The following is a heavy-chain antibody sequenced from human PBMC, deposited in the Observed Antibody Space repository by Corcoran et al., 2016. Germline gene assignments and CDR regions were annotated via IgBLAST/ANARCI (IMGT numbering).Heavy chain of an antibody. V-gene: IGHV4-38-2*02. CDR3: AIVVVPAATDKQNWFDP. CDR2: IYHSGST. J-gene: IGHJ5*02. Sequence: QVQLQESGPGLVKPSETLSLTCTVSGYSISSGYYWGWIRQPPGKGLEWIGSIYHSGSTYYNPSLKSRVTISVDTSKNQFSLKLSSVTAADTAVQYCAIVVVPAATDKQNWFDPWGQGTLVTVSS. D-gene: IGHD2-2*01. CDR1: GYSISSGYY.